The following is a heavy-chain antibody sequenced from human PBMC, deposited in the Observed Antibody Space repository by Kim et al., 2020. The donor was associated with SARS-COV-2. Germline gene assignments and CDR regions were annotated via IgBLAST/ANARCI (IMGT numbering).Heavy chain of an antibody. Sequence: SETPSLTCTVSGGSISSYYWSWIRQPPGKGLEWIGYIYYSGSTNYNPSLKSRVTISVDTSKNQFSLKLSSVTAADTAVYYCARDRGQLGFDYWGQGTLVTVSS. CDR2: IYYSGST. V-gene: IGHV4-59*01. J-gene: IGHJ4*02. CDR1: GGSISSYY. CDR3: ARDRGQLGFDY. D-gene: IGHD6-6*01.